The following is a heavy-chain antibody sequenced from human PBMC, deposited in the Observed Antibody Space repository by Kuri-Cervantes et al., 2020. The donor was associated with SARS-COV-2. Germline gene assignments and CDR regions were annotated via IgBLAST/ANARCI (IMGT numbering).Heavy chain of an antibody. CDR3: ATKDG. Sequence: LSLTCAASGFSFDDYTMSWVRQAPGKGLEWVGFIRSKTNGGTTEYAASVKGRFVISRDDPRSIVYLRMNSLQTEDTAVYYCATKDGWGQGTMVTVSS. J-gene: IGHJ3*01. V-gene: IGHV3-49*04. CDR2: IRSKTNGGTT. CDR1: GFSFDDYT.